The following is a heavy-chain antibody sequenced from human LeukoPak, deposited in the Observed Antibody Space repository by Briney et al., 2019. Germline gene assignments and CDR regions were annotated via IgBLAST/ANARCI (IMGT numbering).Heavy chain of an antibody. CDR3: AGESVFRYFDY. CDR1: GGSISSYY. CDR2: IYYSGST. V-gene: IGHV4-59*01. D-gene: IGHD2-21*01. J-gene: IGHJ4*02. Sequence: SETLSLTCTVSGGSISSYYWSWIRQPPGKGLEWIGYIYYSGSTNYNPSLKSRVTISVDTSKNQFSLKLSSVTAADTAVYYCAGESVFRYFDYWGQGTLVTVSS.